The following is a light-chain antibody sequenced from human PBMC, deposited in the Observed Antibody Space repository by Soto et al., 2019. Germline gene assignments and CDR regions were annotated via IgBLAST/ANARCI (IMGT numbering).Light chain of an antibody. CDR2: DVS. CDR1: SSDVGGYNY. V-gene: IGLV2-11*01. Sequence: QSALTQPRSVSGSPGQSVTISCTGTSSDVGGYNYVSWYQQHPGKAPKLMIYDVSKRPSGVPDRSSGSKSGNTASLTISGLQAEDEAEYYCCSYAGSYTLVFGGGTKLTVL. J-gene: IGLJ2*01. CDR3: CSYAGSYTLV.